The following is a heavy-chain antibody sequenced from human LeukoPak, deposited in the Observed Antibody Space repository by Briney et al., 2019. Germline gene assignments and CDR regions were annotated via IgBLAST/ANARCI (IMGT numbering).Heavy chain of an antibody. CDR3: ATLGYCSSTSCYGYMDV. Sequence: GASVKVSCKASGGTFSSYAISWVRQAPGQGLEWMGGIIPIFGTANYAQKFQGRATITADESTSTAYMELSSLRSEDTAVYYCATLGYCSSTSCYGYMDVWGKGTTVTVSS. J-gene: IGHJ6*03. CDR2: IIPIFGTA. D-gene: IGHD2-2*01. CDR1: GGTFSSYA. V-gene: IGHV1-69*01.